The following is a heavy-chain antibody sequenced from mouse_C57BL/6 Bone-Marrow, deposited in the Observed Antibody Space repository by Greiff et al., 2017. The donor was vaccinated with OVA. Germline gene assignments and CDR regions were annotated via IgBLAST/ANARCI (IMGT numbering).Heavy chain of an antibody. J-gene: IGHJ1*03. D-gene: IGHD1-1*01. CDR2: INPNNGGT. CDR3: ARGGTYYYGSDWYFDV. Sequence: VQLQQSGPELVKPGASVKISCKASGYTFTDYYMNWVKQSHGKSLEWIGDINPNNGGTSYNQKFKGKATLTVDKSSSTAYMELRSLTSEDSAVYYCARGGTYYYGSDWYFDVWGTGTTVTVSS. CDR1: GYTFTDYY. V-gene: IGHV1-26*01.